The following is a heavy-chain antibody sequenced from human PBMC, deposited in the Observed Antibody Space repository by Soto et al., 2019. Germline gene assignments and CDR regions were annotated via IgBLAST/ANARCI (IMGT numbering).Heavy chain of an antibody. J-gene: IGHJ5*02. CDR1: GGSISSSSYY. CDR2: IYYSGSS. Sequence: SETLSLTCTVSGGSISSSSYYWGWIRQPPGKGLEWIGNIYYSGSSYYNPSLKSRVTISVYTSKNQFSLKLSSVTAADTAVYYCARRTEDWPGSLNTWFAPWGQGTLVTVSS. D-gene: IGHD3-9*01. V-gene: IGHV4-39*01. CDR3: ARRTEDWPGSLNTWFAP.